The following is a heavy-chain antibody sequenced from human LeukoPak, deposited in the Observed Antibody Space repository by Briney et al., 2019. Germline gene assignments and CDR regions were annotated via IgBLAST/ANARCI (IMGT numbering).Heavy chain of an antibody. CDR3: ARGLVVPAAIPD. CDR2: INPSGGST. Sequence: ASVKVSCKASGYTFTSYYMHWVRQAPGQGLEWMGIINPSGGSTSYAQKFQGRVTITRDMSTSTAYMELRSLRSDDTAVYYCARGLVVPAAIPDWGQGTLVTVSS. CDR1: GYTFTSYY. V-gene: IGHV1-46*01. D-gene: IGHD2-2*02. J-gene: IGHJ4*02.